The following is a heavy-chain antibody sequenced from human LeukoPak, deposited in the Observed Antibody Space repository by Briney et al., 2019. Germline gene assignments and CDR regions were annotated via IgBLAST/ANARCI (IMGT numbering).Heavy chain of an antibody. CDR2: INHSGST. V-gene: IGHV4-34*01. CDR3: AAGIAAAGKSGNYFDY. J-gene: IGHJ4*02. Sequence: PSETLSLTCAVYGGSFSGYYWSWIRQPPGKGLEWIGEINHSGSTNYNPSLKSRVTISADTSKNQFSLKLSSVTAADTAVYYCAAGIAAAGKSGNYFDYWAQGTLVTVSS. D-gene: IGHD6-13*01. CDR1: GGSFSGYY.